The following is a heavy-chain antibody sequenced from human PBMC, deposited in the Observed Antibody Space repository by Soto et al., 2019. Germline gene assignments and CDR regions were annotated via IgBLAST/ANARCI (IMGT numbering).Heavy chain of an antibody. V-gene: IGHV3-64D*06. D-gene: IGHD3-10*01. J-gene: IGHJ4*02. CDR3: VKDVTHYYGSGSYYKGPFDY. Sequence: GGSLRLSCSASGFTFSSYAMHWVRQAPGKGLEYVSAISSNGGSTYYADSVKGRFTISRDNSKNTLYLQMSSLRAEDTAVYYCVKDVTHYYGSGSYYKGPFDYWGQGTLVTVSS. CDR1: GFTFSSYA. CDR2: ISSNGGST.